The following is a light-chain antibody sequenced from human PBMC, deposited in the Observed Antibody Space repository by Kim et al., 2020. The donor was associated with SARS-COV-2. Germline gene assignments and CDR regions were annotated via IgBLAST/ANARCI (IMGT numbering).Light chain of an antibody. J-gene: IGLJ2*01. CDR2: GKN. CDR1: SLRSYY. V-gene: IGLV3-19*01. Sequence: SSELTQDPAVSVALGQTVRITCQGDSLRSYYASWYQQKPGQAPVLVIYGKNNRPSGIPDRFSGSSSGNTASLTITGTQAGDEADYYCNSRDRNAHGVFGG. CDR3: NSRDRNAHGV.